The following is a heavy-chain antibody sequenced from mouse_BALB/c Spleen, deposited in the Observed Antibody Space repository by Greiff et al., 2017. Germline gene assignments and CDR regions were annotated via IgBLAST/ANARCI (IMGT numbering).Heavy chain of an antibody. CDR2: INPSTGYT. CDR1: GYTFTSYW. J-gene: IGHJ4*01. D-gene: IGHD1-2*01. CDR3: ARRGLSTARAMDY. V-gene: IGHV1-7*01. Sequence: VQLQQSGAELAKPGASVKMSCKASGYTFTSYWMHWVKQRPGQGLEWIGYINPSTGYTEYNQKFKDKATLTADKSSSTAYMQLSSLTSEDSAVYYCARRGLSTARAMDYWGQGTSVTVSS.